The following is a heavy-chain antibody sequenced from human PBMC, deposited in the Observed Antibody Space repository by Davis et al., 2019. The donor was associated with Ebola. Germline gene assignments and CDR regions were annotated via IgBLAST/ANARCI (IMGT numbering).Heavy chain of an antibody. J-gene: IGHJ4*02. CDR1: GYTFTSYD. CDR2: MNPSSGNT. Sequence: ASVKVSCKASGYTFTSYDINWVRQATGQGLEWMGWMNPSSGNTGYAQKFQGRVTMTRDTSISTAYMELSRLRSDDTAVYYCARIVLDTAMVDYFDYWGQGTLVTVSS. V-gene: IGHV1-8*01. CDR3: ARIVLDTAMVDYFDY. D-gene: IGHD5-18*01.